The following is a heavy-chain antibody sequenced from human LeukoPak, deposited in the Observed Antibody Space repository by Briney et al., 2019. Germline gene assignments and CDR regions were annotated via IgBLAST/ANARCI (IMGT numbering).Heavy chain of an antibody. J-gene: IGHJ4*02. CDR2: IYYSGST. Sequence: SQTLSLTCTVSGGSISSGDYYWSWIRQPPGKGLEWIGYIYYSGSTYYNPSLKSRVAISVDTSKNQFSLKLSSVTAADTAVYYCARVASSSWYYFDYWGQGTLVTVSS. D-gene: IGHD6-13*01. V-gene: IGHV4-30-4*08. CDR1: GGSISSGDYY. CDR3: ARVASSSWYYFDY.